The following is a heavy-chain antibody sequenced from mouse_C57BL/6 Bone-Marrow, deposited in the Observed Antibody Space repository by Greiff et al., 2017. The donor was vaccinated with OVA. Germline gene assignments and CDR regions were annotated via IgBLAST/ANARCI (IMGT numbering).Heavy chain of an antibody. V-gene: IGHV5-4*03. CDR1: GFTFSSYA. Sequence: EVMLVESGGGLVKPGGSLKLSCAASGFTFSSYAMSWVRQTPEKRLEWVATISDGGSYTYYPDNVKGRFTISRDNAKNNLYLQMSHLKSEDTAMYYCARGLGPSAWFAYWGQGTLVTVSA. J-gene: IGHJ3*01. CDR2: ISDGGSYT. CDR3: ARGLGPSAWFAY. D-gene: IGHD4-1*01.